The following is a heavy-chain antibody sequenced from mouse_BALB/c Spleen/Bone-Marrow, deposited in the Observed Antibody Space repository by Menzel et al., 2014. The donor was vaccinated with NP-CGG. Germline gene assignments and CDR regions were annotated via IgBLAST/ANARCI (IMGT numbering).Heavy chain of an antibody. J-gene: IGHJ3*01. D-gene: IGHD1-1*01. V-gene: IGHV4-1*02. CDR3: ERLSYYGRFAY. Sequence: EVNVVESGGGLVQPGGSLKLSCAASGFDFSRYWMSWVRQAPGKGLEWIGEINPDSSTINYTPSLKDKFIISRDNAKNTLYLQMSKVRSEDTALYYCERLSYYGRFAYWGQGTLVTVSA. CDR1: GFDFSRYW. CDR2: INPDSSTI.